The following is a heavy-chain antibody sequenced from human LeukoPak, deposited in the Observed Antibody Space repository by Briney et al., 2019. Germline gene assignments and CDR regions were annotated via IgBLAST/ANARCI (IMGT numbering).Heavy chain of an antibody. CDR1: GFTFSSYS. J-gene: IGHJ4*02. CDR2: ISSSSSYI. CDR3: ARGGCSGGSCYSGY. D-gene: IGHD2-15*01. V-gene: IGHV3-21*01. Sequence: GGSLRLSCAASGFTFSSYSMNWVRQAPGKGLEWVSSISSSSSYIYYADSVKGRFTISRDNAKNSLYLQMNSLRAEDTAVYYCARGGCSGGSCYSGYWGQGTLVTVSS.